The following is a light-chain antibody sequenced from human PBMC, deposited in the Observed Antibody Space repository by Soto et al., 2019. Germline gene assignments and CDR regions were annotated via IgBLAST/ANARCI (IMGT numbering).Light chain of an antibody. CDR3: QQYNSYPRP. V-gene: IGKV1-5*03. CDR1: QSISSW. Sequence: DIQMTQSPSTLSASVGDRVTITCRASQSISSWLAWYQQKPGKAPKLLIYKASSLESGVPSRFSGSGSGTEFTLTISSLQPDDFATYYCQQYNSYPRPFGQGTKVEI. CDR2: KAS. J-gene: IGKJ1*01.